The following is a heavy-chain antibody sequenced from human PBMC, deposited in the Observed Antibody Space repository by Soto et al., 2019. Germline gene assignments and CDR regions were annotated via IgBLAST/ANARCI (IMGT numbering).Heavy chain of an antibody. CDR1: GFTFSSYG. D-gene: IGHD3-3*01. J-gene: IGHJ5*02. Sequence: QVQLVESGGGVVQPGRSLRLSCAASGFTFSSYGMHWVRQAPGKGLEWVAVISYDGSNKYYADSVKGRFTISRDNSKNTLYLRMNSQIAEDTAVYYFAKDLRQGLRFFEWLFDPWGQGTLVTVSS. V-gene: IGHV3-30*18. CDR3: AKDLRQGLRFFEWLFDP. CDR2: ISYDGSNK.